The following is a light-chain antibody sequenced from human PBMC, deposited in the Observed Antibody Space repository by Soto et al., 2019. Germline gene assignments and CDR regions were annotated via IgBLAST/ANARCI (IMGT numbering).Light chain of an antibody. Sequence: ETVMTQSPATLSVSPGERATISCRASQSVSSNLAWYQQKPGQPPRLLIYGSSARATGIPARFSGSGSGTEFTLTISSPQSEDFAIYDCQQYTTWPPGITFGGGTKVQIK. CDR3: QQYTTWPPGIT. J-gene: IGKJ4*01. CDR2: GSS. V-gene: IGKV3D-15*01. CDR1: QSVSSN.